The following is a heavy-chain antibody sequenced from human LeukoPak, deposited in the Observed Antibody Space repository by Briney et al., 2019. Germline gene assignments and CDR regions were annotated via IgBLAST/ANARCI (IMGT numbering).Heavy chain of an antibody. D-gene: IGHD5-18*01. CDR2: IYYSGST. J-gene: IGHJ4*02. CDR1: GGSISSSSYY. V-gene: IGHV4-39*01. Sequence: SETLSLTCTVSGGSISSSSYYWGWIRQPPGKGLEWIGSIYYSGSTYYNPSLKSRVTISVDTSKNQFSLQLSSVTAADTAVYYCARQDTAMVYFDYWGQGTLVTVSS. CDR3: ARQDTAMVYFDY.